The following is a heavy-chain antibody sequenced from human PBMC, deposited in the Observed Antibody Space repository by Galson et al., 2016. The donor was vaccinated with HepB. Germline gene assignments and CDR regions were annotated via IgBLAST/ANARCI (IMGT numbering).Heavy chain of an antibody. D-gene: IGHD6-19*01. J-gene: IGHJ6*03. Sequence: SETLSLTCIVSGGSISSYNYYWGWIRQPPGRGLEWIGGIYYSGDTYYNPSLESRVTVSVDTSKNQISLRLSSVTAADTAVYYVATGLSVAGKYYCYHMDVWGNGTTVTVSS. CDR1: GGSISSYNYY. V-gene: IGHV4-39*01. CDR3: ATGLSVAGKYYCYHMDV. CDR2: IYYSGDT.